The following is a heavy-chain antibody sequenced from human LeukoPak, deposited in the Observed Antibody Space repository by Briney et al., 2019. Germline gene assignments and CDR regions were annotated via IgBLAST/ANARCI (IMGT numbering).Heavy chain of an antibody. D-gene: IGHD6-19*01. Sequence: ASVKVSCKASGYTFTHHGITWVRQAPGRGLEWMGWISAYNGDTNYAQKFQGRVTLTTDTSTSTAYMELRSLRSDDTAMYYCARDPTNTSGRYAYFDYWGQGTLVTVSS. V-gene: IGHV1-18*01. CDR3: ARDPTNTSGRYAYFDY. CDR1: GYTFTHHG. CDR2: ISAYNGDT. J-gene: IGHJ4*02.